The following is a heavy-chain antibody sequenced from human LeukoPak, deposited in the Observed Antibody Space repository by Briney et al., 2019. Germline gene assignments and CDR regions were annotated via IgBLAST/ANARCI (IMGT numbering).Heavy chain of an antibody. J-gene: IGHJ4*02. D-gene: IGHD2-15*01. CDR1: GFTFSSYA. CDR3: AKDLGYCSGGSCLALDY. Sequence: GGSLGLSCAASGFTFSSYAMSWVRQAPGKGLEWVSPFSGSGGSTYYADSVKGRFTISRDNSKNTLYLQMNSLRAEDTAVYYCAKDLGYCSGGSCLALDYWGQGTLVTVSS. V-gene: IGHV3-23*01. CDR2: FSGSGGST.